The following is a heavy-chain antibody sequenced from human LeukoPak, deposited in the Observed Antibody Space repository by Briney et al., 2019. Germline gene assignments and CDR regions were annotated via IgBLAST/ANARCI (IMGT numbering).Heavy chain of an antibody. CDR2: ISDGGGRT. J-gene: IGHJ4*02. D-gene: IGHD2-15*01. CDR1: GFTFSSYA. CDR3: ARRVVVVAASLSYFDY. Sequence: GGSLRLSCAVSGFTFSSYAMSWVRQAPGQGLEWVSAISDGGGRTFYPDSVKGRFIISRDNSKNTLYLQMHSLRAEDTAVYYCARRVVVVAASLSYFDYWGQGTLVPVSS. V-gene: IGHV3-23*01.